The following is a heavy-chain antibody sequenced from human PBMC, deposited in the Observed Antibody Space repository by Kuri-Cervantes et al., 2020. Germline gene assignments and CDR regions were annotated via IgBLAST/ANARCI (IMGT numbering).Heavy chain of an antibody. CDR2: IYHSGST. D-gene: IGHD4-17*01. Sequence: ESLKISCTVSGYSISSGYYWGWIRHPPGKGLEWIGSIYHSGSTYYNPSLKSRVTISVDTSKNQFSLKLSSVTAADTAVYYCAREHFTTTVTTSYYYYMDVWAKGPRSPSP. V-gene: IGHV4-38-2*02. CDR3: AREHFTTTVTTSYYYYMDV. CDR1: GYSISSGYY. J-gene: IGHJ6*03.